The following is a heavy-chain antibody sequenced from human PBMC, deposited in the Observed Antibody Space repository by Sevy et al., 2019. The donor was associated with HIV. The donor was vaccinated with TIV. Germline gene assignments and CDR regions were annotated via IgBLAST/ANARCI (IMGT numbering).Heavy chain of an antibody. CDR2: ISYDGSRT. CDR3: AKALNPALESMLEVNLRTLKGFDV. Sequence: GGSLRLSCAASGFTFSDYTIHWVRQAPGKGLEWVSVISYDGSRTSYADSVKGRFTISRDNSKNTLHLQMSSLRADDTAVYYCAKALNPALESMLEVNLRTLKGFDVWGQGTVVTVSS. J-gene: IGHJ3*01. CDR1: GFTFSDYT. V-gene: IGHV3-30*04. D-gene: IGHD3-22*01.